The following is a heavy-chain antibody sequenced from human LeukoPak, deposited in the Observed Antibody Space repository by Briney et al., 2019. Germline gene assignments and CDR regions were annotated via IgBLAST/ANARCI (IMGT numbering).Heavy chain of an antibody. CDR2: INPNGGDT. CDR3: ARTAARRFDY. V-gene: IGHV1-2*06. Sequence: ASVKVSCKASGYTFIGYYLYWVRQAPGQGLEWMGRINPNGGDTNYAQMFQGRVTMTRDTSINTVHVELSRLRSDDTAVYYCARTAARRFDYWGQGTLVTVSS. CDR1: GYTFIGYY. D-gene: IGHD6-6*01. J-gene: IGHJ4*02.